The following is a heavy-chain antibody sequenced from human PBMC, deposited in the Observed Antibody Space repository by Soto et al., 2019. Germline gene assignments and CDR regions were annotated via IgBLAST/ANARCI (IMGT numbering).Heavy chain of an antibody. V-gene: IGHV3-30-3*01. CDR1: GFTFSSYA. CDR3: ARDGQWGSGYFYYFDY. CDR2: ISYDGSNK. J-gene: IGHJ4*02. Sequence: PGGSLRLSCAASGFTFSSYAMHWVRQAPGKGLEWVAVISYDGSNKYYADSVKGRFTISRDNSKNTLYLQMNSLRAEDTAVYYCARDGQWGSGYFYYFDYWGQGTLVTVSS. D-gene: IGHD3-22*01.